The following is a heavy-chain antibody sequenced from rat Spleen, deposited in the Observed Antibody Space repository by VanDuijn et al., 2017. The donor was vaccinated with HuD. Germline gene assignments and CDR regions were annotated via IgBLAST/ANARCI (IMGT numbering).Heavy chain of an antibody. CDR2: MRYDGDT. CDR3: TRSPYNNYVMDA. Sequence: QVQLKESGPGLVQPSQTLSLTCTVSGFSLTGNNVYWVRQPPGKGLEWMGRMRYDGDTYYNSALKSRLSISRDTSKNQVFLKLNSLKTDETAIYYCTRSPYNNYVMDAWGQGASVTVSS. V-gene: IGHV2S30*01. CDR1: GFSLTGNN. D-gene: IGHD1-10*01. J-gene: IGHJ4*01.